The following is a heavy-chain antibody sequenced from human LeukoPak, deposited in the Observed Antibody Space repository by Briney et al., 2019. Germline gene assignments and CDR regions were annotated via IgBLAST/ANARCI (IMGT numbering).Heavy chain of an antibody. CDR1: GGTFSSYA. CDR2: IIPIFGTA. V-gene: IGHV1-69*13. Sequence: GASVKVSSKASGGTFSSYAISWVRQAPGQGLEWMGGIIPIFGTANYAQKFQGRVTITADESTSTAYMELSSLRSEDTAVYYCARGPRSMVRGVIMDYWGQGTLVTVSS. CDR3: ARGPRSMVRGVIMDY. J-gene: IGHJ4*02. D-gene: IGHD3-10*01.